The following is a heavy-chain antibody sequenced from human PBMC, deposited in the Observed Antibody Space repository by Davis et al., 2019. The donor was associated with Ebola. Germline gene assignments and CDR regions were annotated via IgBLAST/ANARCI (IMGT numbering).Heavy chain of an antibody. CDR1: GASINNYF. CDR2: IHTSGGT. J-gene: IGHJ6*02. Sequence: SETLSLTCTVSGASINNYFWSWLRQPAGKGLEWIGRIHTSGGTNYNPSLKSRVTMSIDTSKNQFSLNLASATAADTAVYYCAREGTTSQGRGLDVWGQGTTVTVSS. V-gene: IGHV4-4*07. CDR3: AREGTTSQGRGLDV. D-gene: IGHD1-26*01.